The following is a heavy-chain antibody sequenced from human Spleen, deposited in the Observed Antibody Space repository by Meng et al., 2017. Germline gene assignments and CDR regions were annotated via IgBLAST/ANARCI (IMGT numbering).Heavy chain of an antibody. V-gene: IGHV1-2*06. CDR1: GYTFAAYW. D-gene: IGHD6-13*01. Sequence: QEQMEHDGHEVKKPVASVQVPCKASGYTFAAYWKQWGRQAPGQGLEWMGRIDPKSDNTHYAQKFQGRVTMTRDTSISTAYMELSGLRSDDTAVYYCARDEDISAAGYLLGDFWGQGTLVTVSS. J-gene: IGHJ4*02. CDR2: IDPKSDNT. CDR3: ARDEDISAAGYLLGDF.